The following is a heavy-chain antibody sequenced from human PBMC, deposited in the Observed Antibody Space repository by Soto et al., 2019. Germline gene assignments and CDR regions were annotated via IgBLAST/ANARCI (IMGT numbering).Heavy chain of an antibody. CDR3: ARDSFGEDNWFDP. CDR2: IYYSGST. V-gene: IGHV4-31*03. Sequence: SETLSLTCTVSGGSISSGGYYWSWIRQHPGKGLEWIGYIYYSGSTYYNPSLKSRVTISVDTSKNQFSLKLSSVTAADTAVYYGARDSFGEDNWFDPWGQGTLVTVSS. J-gene: IGHJ5*02. CDR1: GGSISSGGYY. D-gene: IGHD3-10*01.